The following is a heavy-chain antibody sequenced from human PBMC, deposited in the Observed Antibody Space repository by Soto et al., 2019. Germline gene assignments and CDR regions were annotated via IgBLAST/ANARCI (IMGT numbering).Heavy chain of an antibody. Sequence: GGSLRLSCVISGFTFSNYNMKWVRQAPGKGLEWVSSMSVSSDIYYADSVKGRFTISRDNAKNTLYLQMNSLRAEDTAVYYCARAYFYGSGRGGYGMDVWGQGTTVTVSS. D-gene: IGHD3-10*01. CDR1: GFTFSNYN. V-gene: IGHV3-21*01. CDR2: MSVSSDI. J-gene: IGHJ6*02. CDR3: ARAYFYGSGRGGYGMDV.